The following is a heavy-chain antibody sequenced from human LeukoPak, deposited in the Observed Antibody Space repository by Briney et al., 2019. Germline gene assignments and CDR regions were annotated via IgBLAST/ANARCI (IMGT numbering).Heavy chain of an antibody. CDR1: GFTFSSYA. V-gene: IGHV3-23*01. J-gene: IGHJ5*02. CDR3: AKDPGVLLWFGESKAHWFDP. D-gene: IGHD3-10*01. CDR2: ISGSGGST. Sequence: PGGSLRLSCAASGFTFSSYAMSWVRQAPGKGLEWVSAISGSGGSTYYADSVKGRFTISRDNSKNTLYLQMNSLRAEDTAVYYCAKDPGVLLWFGESKAHWFDPWGQGTLVTVSS.